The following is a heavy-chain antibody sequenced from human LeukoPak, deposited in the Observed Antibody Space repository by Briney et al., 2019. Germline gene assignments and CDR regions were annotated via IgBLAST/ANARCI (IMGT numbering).Heavy chain of an antibody. V-gene: IGHV5-51*01. CDR3: ARIRLVGSSRDRFDY. Sequence: GESLKISCKGSGYSFTSYWIGWVRQMPGKGLEWMGIIYPGDSDTRYRPSFQGQVTISADKSISTAYLQWSSLKASDTAMYYCARIRLVGSSRDRFDYWGQGTLVTVSS. D-gene: IGHD6-13*01. J-gene: IGHJ4*02. CDR1: GYSFTSYW. CDR2: IYPGDSDT.